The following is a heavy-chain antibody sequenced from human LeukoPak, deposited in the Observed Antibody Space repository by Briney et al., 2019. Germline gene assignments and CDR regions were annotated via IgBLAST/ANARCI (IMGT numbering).Heavy chain of an antibody. CDR1: GGSISTYY. D-gene: IGHD3-10*01. CDR3: ARGDMVRTTYYYYGMDV. Sequence: SETLSLTCTVSGGSISTYYWNWIRQPPGKGLEWIGYIYHSGSTNYNPSLQSRVTISVDTSKNQFSLNLNSVTAADTAVYYCARGDMVRTTYYYYGMDVWGQGTTVTVSS. V-gene: IGHV4-59*01. CDR2: IYHSGST. J-gene: IGHJ6*02.